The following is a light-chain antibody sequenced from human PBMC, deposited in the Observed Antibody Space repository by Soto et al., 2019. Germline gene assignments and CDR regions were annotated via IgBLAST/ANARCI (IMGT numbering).Light chain of an antibody. J-gene: IGKJ1*01. CDR1: QSISSW. Sequence: KMTQSPSTLPASVGDRVTITCRASQSISSWLAWYQQRPGKAPKLLIHKASNLESGVPSRFSGSGSGTEFTLTISSLQPDDSATYYCQQYNRYSTFGQGTKV. V-gene: IGKV1-5*03. CDR3: QQYNRYST. CDR2: KAS.